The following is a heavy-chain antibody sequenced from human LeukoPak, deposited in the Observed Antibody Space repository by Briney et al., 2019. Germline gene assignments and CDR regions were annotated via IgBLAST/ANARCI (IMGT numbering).Heavy chain of an antibody. Sequence: GGSLRLSCAASGFTFSSYPMHWVRQAPGKGLEWVAIISYDGSNKYYADSVKGRFTISRDNSKNTLFLQMNSLRAEDTAVYYCAKNLYCGGGSCYPSALGMDVWGQGTTVTVSS. J-gene: IGHJ6*02. CDR2: ISYDGSNK. CDR3: AKNLYCGGGSCYPSALGMDV. D-gene: IGHD2-15*01. V-gene: IGHV3-30-3*01. CDR1: GFTFSSYP.